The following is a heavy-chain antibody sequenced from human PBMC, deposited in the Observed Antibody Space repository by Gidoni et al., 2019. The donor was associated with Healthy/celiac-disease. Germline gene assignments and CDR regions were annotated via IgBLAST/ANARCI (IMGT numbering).Heavy chain of an antibody. Sequence: QVQLVQSGAEVKKPGASVKVSCKASGYTFTGYYMNWVRQAPGQGLEWMGRINPNSGGTNYAQKFQGRGTMTRDTSISTAYMELSRLRSDDTAVYYCARDRPPIAAAGTGAKGDWFDPWGQGTLVTVSS. V-gene: IGHV1-2*06. CDR3: ARDRPPIAAAGTGAKGDWFDP. D-gene: IGHD6-13*01. CDR1: GYTFTGYY. CDR2: INPNSGGT. J-gene: IGHJ5*02.